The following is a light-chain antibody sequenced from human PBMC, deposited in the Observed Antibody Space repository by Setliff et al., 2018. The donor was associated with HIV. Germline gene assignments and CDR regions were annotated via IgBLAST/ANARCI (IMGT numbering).Light chain of an antibody. CDR1: SSDVGGYDY. CDR3: CSYTTSNNGVG. J-gene: IGLJ2*01. Sequence: QSALTQPASVSGSPGQSITISCTGSSSDVGGYDYVSWYQQYPGKAPKLLIFDVSHRRSGISNRFSGSKSDNTASLTISGLQPEDEADYYCCSYTTSNNGVGFGGGTKVTVL. V-gene: IGLV2-14*01. CDR2: DVS.